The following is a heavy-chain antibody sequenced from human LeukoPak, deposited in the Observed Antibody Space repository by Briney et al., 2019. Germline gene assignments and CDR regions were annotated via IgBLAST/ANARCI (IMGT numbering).Heavy chain of an antibody. J-gene: IGHJ5*02. V-gene: IGHV4-59*01. CDR1: GGSISSYY. Sequence: PSETLSLTCTVSGGSISSYYWSWIRQPPGKGLEWIGYIYYSGSTNYNPSLKSRVTISVDTSKNQFSLKLSSVTAADTAVYYCARFLRDYGDYAGRFDPWGQGTLVTVSS. CDR3: ARFLRDYGDYAGRFDP. CDR2: IYYSGST. D-gene: IGHD4-17*01.